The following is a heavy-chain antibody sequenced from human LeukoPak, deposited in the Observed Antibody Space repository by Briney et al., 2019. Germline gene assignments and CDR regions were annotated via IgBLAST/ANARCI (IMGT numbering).Heavy chain of an antibody. CDR1: GGSISSYY. CDR3: AREGGNDDDYFDY. D-gene: IGHD1-1*01. CDR2: IYYSGST. J-gene: IGHJ4*02. V-gene: IGHV4-59*12. Sequence: SETLSLTCTVSGGSISSYYWSWIRQPPGKGLEWIGYIYYSGSTNYNPSLKSRVTISVDTSKNQFSLKLSSVTAADTAVYYCAREGGNDDDYFDYWGQGTLVTVSS.